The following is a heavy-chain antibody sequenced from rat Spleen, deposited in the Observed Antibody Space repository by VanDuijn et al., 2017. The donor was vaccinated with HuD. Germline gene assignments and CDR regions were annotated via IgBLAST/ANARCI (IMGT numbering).Heavy chain of an antibody. CDR3: TTTYDGSYYYDY. J-gene: IGHJ2*01. CDR1: GFTFSDYY. D-gene: IGHD1-12*02. CDR2: ISTGGGNT. V-gene: IGHV5-27*01. Sequence: EVQLVESDGGLVQPGKSLKLSCAASGFTFSDYYMAWVRQAPTKDLEWVTYISTGGGNTYYRDSVKGRFTISRDNAKSTLYLQMDSLRSEDTATYYCTTTYDGSYYYDYWGQGVMVTVSS.